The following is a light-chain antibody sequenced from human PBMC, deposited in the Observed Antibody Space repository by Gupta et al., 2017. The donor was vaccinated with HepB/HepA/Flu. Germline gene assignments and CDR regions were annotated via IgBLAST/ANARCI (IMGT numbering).Light chain of an antibody. CDR2: DVS. Sequence: QSALTQPASVSGSPGQSITISCTGTSSDIGGYIYVSWYQHHPGKAPKLVIYDVSNRPSGVSNRFSGPKSGNTASLTISGLQAEDEADYYCSSYTDSDTRIFGGGTKLTVL. J-gene: IGLJ2*01. V-gene: IGLV2-14*03. CDR1: SSDIGGYIY. CDR3: SSYTDSDTRI.